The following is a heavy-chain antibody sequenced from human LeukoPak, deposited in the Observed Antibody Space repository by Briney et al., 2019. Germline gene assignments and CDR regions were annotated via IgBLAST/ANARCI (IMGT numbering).Heavy chain of an antibody. CDR1: GGSISSYY. Sequence: SETLSLTCTVSGGSISSYYWSWIRQPPGKGLEWIGYIYYSGSTNYNPSLKSRVTISVDTSKNQFSLKLSSVTAADTAVYYCARLYPAAAGFLYYYYMDVWGKGTTVTVSS. D-gene: IGHD6-13*01. V-gene: IGHV4-59*01. CDR2: IYYSGST. CDR3: ARLYPAAAGFLYYYYMDV. J-gene: IGHJ6*03.